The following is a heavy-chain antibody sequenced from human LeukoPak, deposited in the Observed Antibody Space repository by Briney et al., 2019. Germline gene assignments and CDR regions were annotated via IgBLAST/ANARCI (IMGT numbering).Heavy chain of an antibody. J-gene: IGHJ5*02. CDR1: GGSISSSSYY. CDR2: IYYSGST. CDR3: ARQFAGGSGSLYNWFDP. D-gene: IGHD1-26*01. V-gene: IGHV4-39*01. Sequence: SETLSLTCTVSGGSISSSSYYWGWIRQPPGKGLEWIGSIYYSGSTYYNPSLKSRVTISVDTSKNQFSLKLSSVTAADTAVYYCARQFAGGSGSLYNWFDPWGQGTLVTVSS.